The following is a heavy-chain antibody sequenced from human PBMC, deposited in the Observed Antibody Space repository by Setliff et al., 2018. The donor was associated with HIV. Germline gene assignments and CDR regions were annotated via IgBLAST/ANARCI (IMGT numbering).Heavy chain of an antibody. CDR1: GGSISSETFS. D-gene: IGHD3-10*01. V-gene: IGHV4-61*02. J-gene: IGHJ4*02. CDR3: ARVGYHGSGRYSFDY. CDR2: IYTSGST. Sequence: PSETLSLTCTVSGGSISSETFSWNWIRQPAGKGLEWIGRIYTSGSTDYNPSLKSRVTMSVDTPKNQFSLNLSAVTAAETAVYYCARVGYHGSGRYSFDYWGQGTLVTVSS.